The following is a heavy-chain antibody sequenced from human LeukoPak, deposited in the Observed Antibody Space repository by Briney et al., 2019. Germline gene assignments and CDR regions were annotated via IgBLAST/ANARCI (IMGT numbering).Heavy chain of an antibody. CDR2: ISGSGGST. V-gene: IGHV3-23*01. J-gene: IGHJ4*02. CDR1: GFTFSSYA. Sequence: PGGSLRLSCAASGFTFSSYAMSWVRQAPGKGLEWVSAISGSGGSTYYADSVKGRFTISRDNSKNTLYLQMNSLRAEDTAVYYCAKHITGYGSGSYYNKLLYFDYWGQGTLVTVSS. CDR3: AKHITGYGSGSYYNKLLYFDY. D-gene: IGHD3-10*01.